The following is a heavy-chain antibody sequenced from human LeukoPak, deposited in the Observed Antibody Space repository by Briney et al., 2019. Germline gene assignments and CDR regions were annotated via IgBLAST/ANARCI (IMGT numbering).Heavy chain of an antibody. Sequence: SETLSLTCTVSGDSISSLYWSWIRQPPGKGLEWIGYIYYTGTTNYNPSLKSRVTISVDTSKNQFSLKVSSVTAADTGVYYCASKSTDHGELRFDYWGQGTLVTVSS. V-gene: IGHV4-59*11. J-gene: IGHJ4*02. CDR1: GDSISSLY. CDR3: ASKSTDHGELRFDY. D-gene: IGHD4-17*01. CDR2: IYYTGTT.